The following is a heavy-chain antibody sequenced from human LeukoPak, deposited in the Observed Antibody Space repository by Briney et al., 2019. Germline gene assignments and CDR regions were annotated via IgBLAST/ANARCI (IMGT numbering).Heavy chain of an antibody. D-gene: IGHD3-22*01. V-gene: IGHV3-21*01. CDR3: ARDFHYYDSSGAD. CDR1: GFTFSSYS. CDR2: ISSSSSYI. Sequence: GGSQRLSCAASGFTFSSYSMNWVRQAPGKGLEWVSSISSSSSYIYYADSVKGRFTISRDNAKNSLYLQMNSLRAEDTAVYYCARDFHYYDSSGADWGQGTLVTVSS. J-gene: IGHJ4*02.